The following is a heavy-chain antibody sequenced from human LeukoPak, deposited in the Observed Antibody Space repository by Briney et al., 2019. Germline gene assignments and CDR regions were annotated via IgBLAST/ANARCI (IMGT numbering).Heavy chain of an antibody. D-gene: IGHD2-2*03. CDR1: GLTLSNVW. J-gene: IGHJ3*02. CDR2: IADDGSNK. V-gene: IGHV3-30*03. Sequence: GGSLRLSCAVSGLTLSNVWMNWVRQAPGKGLKWVAVIADDGSNKYYADSVKGRFTISRDNSNNTLYLQMNSLRAEDTAVYYCARVDDLDAFDTWGQGTMVTVSS. CDR3: ARVDDLDAFDT.